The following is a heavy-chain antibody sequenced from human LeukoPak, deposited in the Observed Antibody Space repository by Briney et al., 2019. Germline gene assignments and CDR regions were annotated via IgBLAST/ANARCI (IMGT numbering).Heavy chain of an antibody. Sequence: ASVTVSCTASGYTFTGYYMHWVRQAPGQGLEWMGWINPNSGGTNYAQKFQGWVAMTRDTSISTAYMELSRLRSDDTAVYYCARVRRTIFGGVTHYYFDYWGQGTLVTVSS. CDR3: ARVRRTIFGGVTHYYFDY. CDR2: INPNSGGT. J-gene: IGHJ4*02. V-gene: IGHV1-2*04. D-gene: IGHD3-3*01. CDR1: GYTFTGYY.